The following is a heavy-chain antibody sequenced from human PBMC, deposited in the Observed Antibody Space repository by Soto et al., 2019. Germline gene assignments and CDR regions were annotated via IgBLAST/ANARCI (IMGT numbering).Heavy chain of an antibody. Sequence: ASVKVSCKASGYTFTSYGISWVRQAPGQGLEWMGWISAYNGNTNYAQKLQGRVTMTTDTSTSTAYMELRSLRSDDTAVYYCARVARDYYGSGSYWFDPWGQGTLVTVSS. CDR1: GYTFTSYG. CDR3: ARVARDYYGSGSYWFDP. V-gene: IGHV1-18*01. J-gene: IGHJ5*02. D-gene: IGHD3-10*01. CDR2: ISAYNGNT.